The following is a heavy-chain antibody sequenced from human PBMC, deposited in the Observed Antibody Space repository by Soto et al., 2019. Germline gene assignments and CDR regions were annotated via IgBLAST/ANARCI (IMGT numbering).Heavy chain of an antibody. J-gene: IGHJ6*02. V-gene: IGHV2-5*02. D-gene: IGHD2-21*02. CDR1: GFSLSTGGVG. CDR3: AHSRCGGDCLRSYSSHYYYGMDV. CDR2: IYWDDDK. Sequence: QITLKESGPTLVKPTQTLTLTCTFSGFSLSTGGVGVGWIRQPPGKALEWLALIYWDDDKRYSPSLKSRITDTKDTSKHQVVLTMTNLDPVDTATYYCAHSRCGGDCLRSYSSHYYYGMDVWGQGTTVTVSS.